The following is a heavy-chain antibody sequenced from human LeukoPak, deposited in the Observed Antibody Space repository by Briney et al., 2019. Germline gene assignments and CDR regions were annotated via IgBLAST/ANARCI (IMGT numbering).Heavy chain of an antibody. D-gene: IGHD3-22*01. Sequence: ASVKVSCKASGYTFTSYGISWVRQAPGQGLEWMGWISAYRGNTYYAQKLQGRVTLTTDTSTSTAYMELRSLRSDDTAVYYCARDLYYYDSSGFHDVFAIWGQGTMVTVSS. J-gene: IGHJ3*02. CDR2: ISAYRGNT. CDR3: ARDLYYYDSSGFHDVFAI. CDR1: GYTFTSYG. V-gene: IGHV1-18*01.